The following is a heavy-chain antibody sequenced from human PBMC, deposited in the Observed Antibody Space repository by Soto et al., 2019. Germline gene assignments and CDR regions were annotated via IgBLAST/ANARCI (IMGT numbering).Heavy chain of an antibody. CDR1: GGTFSSYA. CDR2: IIPIFGTA. CDR3: ARDLEQLGRYYYYGMDV. J-gene: IGHJ6*02. Sequence: QGQLVQSGAEVKKPGASVKVSCKASGGTFSSYAISWVRQAPGQGLEWMGGIIPIFGTANYAQKFQGRVTITADESTSTAYMELSSLRSEDTAVYYCARDLEQLGRYYYYGMDVWGQGTTVTVSS. V-gene: IGHV1-69*01. D-gene: IGHD6-6*01.